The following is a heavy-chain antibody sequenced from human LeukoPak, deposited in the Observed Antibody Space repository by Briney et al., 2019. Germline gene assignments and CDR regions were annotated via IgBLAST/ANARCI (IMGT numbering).Heavy chain of an antibody. J-gene: IGHJ2*01. V-gene: IGHV1-69*13. Sequence: SVKVSCKASGGTFSSYAISWVRQAPGQGLEWMGGIIPIFGTANYAQKFQGRVTITADESTSTAYMELSTLRSEDTAVYYCASTYYDSGYFDLWGRGTLVTVSS. CDR2: IIPIFGTA. D-gene: IGHD3-22*01. CDR1: GGTFSSYA. CDR3: ASTYYDSGYFDL.